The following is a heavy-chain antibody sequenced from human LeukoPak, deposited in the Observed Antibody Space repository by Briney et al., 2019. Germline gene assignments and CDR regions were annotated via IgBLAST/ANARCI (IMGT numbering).Heavy chain of an antibody. Sequence: GASVNVSCKASGYTFTGYYMHWVRQAPGQGLEWMGWINPNSGGTNYAQKFQGRVTMTRDTSISTAYMELSRLRSDDTAVYYCARTGSGYGQHFDYWGQGTLVTVSS. V-gene: IGHV1-2*02. J-gene: IGHJ4*02. CDR2: INPNSGGT. CDR1: GYTFTGYY. D-gene: IGHD3-3*01. CDR3: ARTGSGYGQHFDY.